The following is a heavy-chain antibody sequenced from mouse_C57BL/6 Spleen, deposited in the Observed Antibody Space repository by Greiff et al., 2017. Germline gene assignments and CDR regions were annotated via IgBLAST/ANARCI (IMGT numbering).Heavy chain of an antibody. J-gene: IGHJ4*01. V-gene: IGHV1-74*01. CDR1: GYTFTSYW. Sequence: QVQLQQPGAELVKPGASVKVSCKASGYTFTSYWMHWVKQRPGQGLEWIGRIHPSDSDTNYNQKFKGKATLTVDKSSSTAYMQLSSLTSEDSAVYYCAIPMYDYDDAMDDWGQGTSVTVSS. D-gene: IGHD2-4*01. CDR3: AIPMYDYDDAMDD. CDR2: IHPSDSDT.